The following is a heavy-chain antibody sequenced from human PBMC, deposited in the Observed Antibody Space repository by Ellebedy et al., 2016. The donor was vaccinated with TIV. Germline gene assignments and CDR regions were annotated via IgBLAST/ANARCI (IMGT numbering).Heavy chain of an antibody. CDR1: GYTFTSYY. CDR2: INPSGGST. J-gene: IGHJ4*02. D-gene: IGHD6-19*01. CDR3: ARGRGVAVADY. V-gene: IGHV1-46*01. Sequence: ASVKVSXXASGYTFTSYYMHWVRQAPGQGLEWMGIINPSGGSTSYAQKFQGRVTMTRDTSTSTVYMELSSLRSEDTAVYYCARGRGVAVADYWGQGTLVTVSS.